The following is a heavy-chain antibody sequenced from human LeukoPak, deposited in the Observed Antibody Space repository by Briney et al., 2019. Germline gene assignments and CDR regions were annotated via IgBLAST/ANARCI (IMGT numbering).Heavy chain of an antibody. Sequence: GGSLRLSCAASAFTFNNYGMHWVRQAPGKGLEWVAVIWYDGSDKYYADSVTGRFTISRDNSKNTLSLQMNSLRTEDTAVYYCARETISRGWYFDYWGQGTLVTVSS. J-gene: IGHJ4*02. V-gene: IGHV3-33*08. CDR1: AFTFNNYG. CDR2: IWYDGSDK. CDR3: ARETISRGWYFDY. D-gene: IGHD6-19*01.